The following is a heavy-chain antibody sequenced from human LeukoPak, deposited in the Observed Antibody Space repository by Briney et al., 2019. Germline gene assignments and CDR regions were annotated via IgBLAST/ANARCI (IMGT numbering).Heavy chain of an antibody. CDR3: ARDRTTPEGYFDY. J-gene: IGHJ4*02. V-gene: IGHV3-53*01. CDR2: IYSGGST. D-gene: IGHD4-17*01. CDR1: GFTVSSNY. Sequence: GGSPRLSCAASGFTVSSNYMSWVRQAPGKGLEWVSVIYSGGSTYYADSVKGRFTISRDNSKNTLYLQMNSLRAEDTAVYYCARDRTTPEGYFDYWGQGTLVTVSS.